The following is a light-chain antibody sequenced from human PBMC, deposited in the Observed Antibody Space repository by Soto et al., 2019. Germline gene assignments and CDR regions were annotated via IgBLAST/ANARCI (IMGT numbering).Light chain of an antibody. CDR1: SSSIGAGYD. J-gene: IGLJ1*01. CDR2: GNT. V-gene: IGLV1-40*01. CDR3: QSYDSSLGGFYV. Sequence: QTVVTQPPSVSGAPGKRGTISCMGTSSSIGAGYDVHGYQQLPGTFPKLLIFGNTNRPPGVPARFSASKSGTSASLAITGLQAEDEADYYCQSYDSSLGGFYVFGTGTKLTVL.